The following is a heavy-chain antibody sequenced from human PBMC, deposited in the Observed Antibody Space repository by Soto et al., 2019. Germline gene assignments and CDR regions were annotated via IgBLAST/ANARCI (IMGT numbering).Heavy chain of an antibody. V-gene: IGHV3-30-3*01. CDR1: GFTFSNYV. D-gene: IGHD6-19*01. Sequence: QVQLVESGGGVVQPGRSLRLSCAASGFTFSNYVMHWVRQAPGKGLEWVAVISYDGSNKYYADSVKGRFTISRDNSKNTLYLQMNSLRGEDTAVYYCARESSSGRSLDYWGQGTLFTVSS. CDR2: ISYDGSNK. J-gene: IGHJ4*02. CDR3: ARESSSGRSLDY.